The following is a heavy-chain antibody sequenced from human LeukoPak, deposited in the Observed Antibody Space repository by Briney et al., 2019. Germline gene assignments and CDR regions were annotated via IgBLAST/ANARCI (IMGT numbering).Heavy chain of an antibody. Sequence: PSETLSLTCTVSGGSVSSNGYFWNWIRQPPGKGLEWIGYIYNRGSTNYNPSLKSRVTISVDTSKNQFSLKLSSVTAADTAVYYCASSYCGGDCYPYFDYWGQGTLVTVSS. V-gene: IGHV4-61*08. CDR2: IYNRGST. J-gene: IGHJ4*02. D-gene: IGHD2-21*02. CDR3: ASSYCGGDCYPYFDY. CDR1: GGSVSSNGYF.